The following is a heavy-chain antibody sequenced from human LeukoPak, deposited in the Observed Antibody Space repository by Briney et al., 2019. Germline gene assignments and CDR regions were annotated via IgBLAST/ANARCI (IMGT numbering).Heavy chain of an antibody. V-gene: IGHV3-23*01. D-gene: IGHD3-22*01. CDR3: AKASSITMIVVVINWYFDL. Sequence: PGGSLRLSCAASGFTFSSYAMSWVRQAPGKGLEWVSAISGSGGSTYYADSVKGRFTISRDNSKNTLYLQMNSLRAEDTAVYYCAKASSITMIVVVINWYFDLWGRGTLVTVSS. CDR2: ISGSGGST. CDR1: GFTFSSYA. J-gene: IGHJ2*01.